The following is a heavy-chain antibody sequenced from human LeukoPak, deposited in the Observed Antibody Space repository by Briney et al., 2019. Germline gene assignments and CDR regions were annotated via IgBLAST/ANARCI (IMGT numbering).Heavy chain of an antibody. CDR3: ARDMVSSSGWPNDAFDI. V-gene: IGHV3-30*04. D-gene: IGHD6-19*01. J-gene: IGHJ3*02. Sequence: GRSLRLSCAASGFTFSSYAMHWARQAPGKGLEWVAVISYDGSNKYYADSVKGRFTISRDNSKNTLYLQMNSLRAEDTAVYYCARDMVSSSGWPNDAFDIWGQGTMVTVSS. CDR1: GFTFSSYA. CDR2: ISYDGSNK.